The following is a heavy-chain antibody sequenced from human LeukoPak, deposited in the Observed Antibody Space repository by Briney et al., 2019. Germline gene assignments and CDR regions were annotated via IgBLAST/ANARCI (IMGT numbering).Heavy chain of an antibody. Sequence: PWETLSLTCAVYGGSFSGYYWSWIRQPPGKGLEWIGEINHSGSTNYNSSLKSRVTISVDTSKNQFSLKLNSVTAADTAVYYCARGELGYCSGGSCYSGINWFDPWGQGTLVSVSS. D-gene: IGHD2-15*01. CDR3: ARGELGYCSGGSCYSGINWFDP. V-gene: IGHV4-34*01. CDR1: GGSFSGYY. J-gene: IGHJ5*02. CDR2: INHSGST.